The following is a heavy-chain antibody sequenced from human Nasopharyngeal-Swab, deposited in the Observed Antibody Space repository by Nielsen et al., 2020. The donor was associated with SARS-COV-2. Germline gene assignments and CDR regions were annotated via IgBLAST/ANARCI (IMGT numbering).Heavy chain of an antibody. CDR1: GFTFSSYG. D-gene: IGHD1-7*01. CDR2: ISYDGSNK. J-gene: IGHJ6*02. CDR3: ARDSELELRLRYYYYYGMDV. V-gene: IGHV3-30*03. Sequence: GESLKISCAASGFTFSSYGMHWVRQAPGKGLEWVAVISYDGSNKYYADSVKGRFTISRDNSKNTLYLQMNSLRAEDTAVYYCARDSELELRLRYYYYYGMDVWGQGTTVTVSS.